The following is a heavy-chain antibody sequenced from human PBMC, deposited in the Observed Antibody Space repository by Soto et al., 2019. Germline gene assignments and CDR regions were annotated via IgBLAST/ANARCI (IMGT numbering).Heavy chain of an antibody. D-gene: IGHD1-1*01. J-gene: IGHJ6*02. V-gene: IGHV3-30*03. CDR2: TTYDGGIK. CDR1: GFSFSSYG. CDR3: AGALENPYFYYGLNF. Sequence: GGTLRLTCAASGFSFSSYGMEWVRLAPGKGLEWVAATTYDGGIKHYVDSVKGRLTISRDNSKNTLYLQMNSLIVEDTATYYCAGALENPYFYYGLNFWGQGTTVTSP.